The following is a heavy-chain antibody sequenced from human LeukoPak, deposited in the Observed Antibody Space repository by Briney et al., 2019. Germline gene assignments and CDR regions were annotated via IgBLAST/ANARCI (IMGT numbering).Heavy chain of an antibody. CDR3: AKELEVVPAEGWFDP. V-gene: IGHV3-23*01. CDR1: GFTFSSCA. CDR2: ISGSGGST. D-gene: IGHD2-2*01. J-gene: IGHJ5*02. Sequence: GGSLRLSCAASGFTFSSCAMSWVRQAPGKGLEWVSAISGSGGSTYYADSVKGRFTISRDNSKNTLYLQMNSLRAEDTAVYYCAKELEVVPAEGWFDPWGQGTLVTVSS.